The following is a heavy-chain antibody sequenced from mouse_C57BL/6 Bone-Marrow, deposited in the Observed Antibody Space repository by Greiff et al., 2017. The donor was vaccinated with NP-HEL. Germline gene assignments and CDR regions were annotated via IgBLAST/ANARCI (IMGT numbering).Heavy chain of an antibody. CDR2: IYPRSGNT. J-gene: IGHJ3*01. Sequence: VKLQESGAELARPGASVKLSCKASGYTFTSYGISWVKQRTGQGLEWIGEIYPRSGNTYYNEKFKGKATLTADKSSSTAYMELRSLTSEDSAVYFCARRDDYDKRVWFAYWGQGTLVTVSA. D-gene: IGHD2-4*01. V-gene: IGHV1-81*01. CDR1: GYTFTSYG. CDR3: ARRDDYDKRVWFAY.